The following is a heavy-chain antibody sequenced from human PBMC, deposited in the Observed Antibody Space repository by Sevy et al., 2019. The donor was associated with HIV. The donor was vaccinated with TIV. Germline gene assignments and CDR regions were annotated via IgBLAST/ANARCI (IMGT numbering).Heavy chain of an antibody. D-gene: IGHD2-15*01. CDR3: ARAPYCSGGSCYSGYDAFDI. CDR1: GYTFTGYY. J-gene: IGHJ3*02. CDR2: INPNSGGT. Sequence: ASVKVSCKASGYTFTGYYMHWVRQAPGQGLEWMGWINPNSGGTNYAQKFQGRVTMTRDTSISTAYMELSRLRSDDTAVYYCARAPYCSGGSCYSGYDAFDIWGQGTMVTVS. V-gene: IGHV1-2*02.